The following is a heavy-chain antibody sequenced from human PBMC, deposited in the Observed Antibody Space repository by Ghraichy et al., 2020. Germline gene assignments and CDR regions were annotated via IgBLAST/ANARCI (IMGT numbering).Heavy chain of an antibody. J-gene: IGHJ6*03. CDR1: GGSISYYY. Sequence: ETLSLTCSVSGGSISYYYWSWIRQPPGKGLEWVGYIYYSGSTNYNPSLKSRVTISVDTSKNQFSLKLSSVTAADTAVYYCARGVRYSGSWSTNYYSYYMDVWGKGTTVTVSS. CDR3: ARGVRYSGSWSTNYYSYYMDV. V-gene: IGHV4-59*01. CDR2: IYYSGST. D-gene: IGHD6-13*01.